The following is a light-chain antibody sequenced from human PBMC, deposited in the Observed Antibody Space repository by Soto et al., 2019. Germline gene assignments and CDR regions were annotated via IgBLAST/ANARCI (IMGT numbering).Light chain of an antibody. CDR3: ATWDDSLNALI. J-gene: IGLJ2*01. CDR2: SNN. V-gene: IGLV1-44*01. Sequence: QAVVTQPPSTSGTPGQRLSISCSGSSSNIGGNAVSWYQQFPGAAPKLLIYSNNQRPSGVPDRFSGSKSGASASLAITGLQSEDEADYYCATWDDSLNALIIGGGTQLTVL. CDR1: SSNIGGNA.